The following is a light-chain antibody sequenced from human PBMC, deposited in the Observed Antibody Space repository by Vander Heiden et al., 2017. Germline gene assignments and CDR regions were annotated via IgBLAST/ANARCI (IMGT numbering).Light chain of an antibody. CDR1: QSVSNY. Sequence: EIVLTQSPATLSLSPGERATLSCRASQSVSNYLAWYQQKPGQAPRLLIYDASNRATGVPARFSGSGSGTDFTLTISSLEPEDFAIYYCQQRSNWPPITFGQGTRLEI. CDR2: DAS. J-gene: IGKJ5*01. V-gene: IGKV3-11*01. CDR3: QQRSNWPPIT.